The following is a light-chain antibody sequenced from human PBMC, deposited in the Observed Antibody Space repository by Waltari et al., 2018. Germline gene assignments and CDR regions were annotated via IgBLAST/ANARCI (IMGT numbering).Light chain of an antibody. CDR3: QQRSNWLALT. V-gene: IGKV3-11*01. CDR1: QSVSSY. CDR2: DAS. Sequence: EIVLTQSPATLSFSPGERATLPCRASQSVSSYLAWYQQKPGQAPRLLIYDASNRATGIPARFSGSGSGTDFTLTISSLEPEDFAVYYCQQRSNWLALTFGGGTKVEIK. J-gene: IGKJ4*01.